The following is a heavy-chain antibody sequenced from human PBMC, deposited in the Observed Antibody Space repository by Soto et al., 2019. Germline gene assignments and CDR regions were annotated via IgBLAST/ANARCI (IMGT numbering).Heavy chain of an antibody. CDR3: ARLPLGTTGTGEIYYYYGMDV. D-gene: IGHD1-1*01. V-gene: IGHV4-59*01. Sequence: QVQLQESGPGLVKPSETLSLTCTVSGGSISSYYWSWIRQPPGKGLEWIGYIYYSGSTNYNPSLHSRVTISVDTSKNQFSLKLSSVTAADTAVYYCARLPLGTTGTGEIYYYYGMDVWGQGTTVTVSS. J-gene: IGHJ6*02. CDR2: IYYSGST. CDR1: GGSISSYY.